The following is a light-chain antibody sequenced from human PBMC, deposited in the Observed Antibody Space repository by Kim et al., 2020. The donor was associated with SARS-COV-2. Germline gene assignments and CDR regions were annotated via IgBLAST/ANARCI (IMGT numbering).Light chain of an antibody. J-gene: IGLJ1*01. Sequence: GQTVTNTCSGGISNVGRNTVNWFQQFPGTAPKLLTYNNFQRASGVPARFSASKSGTSASLAISGLQSDDEADYHCAAWDDSLTGYVFGSGTKVTVL. CDR3: AAWDDSLTGYV. V-gene: IGLV1-44*01. CDR2: NNF. CDR1: ISNVGRNT.